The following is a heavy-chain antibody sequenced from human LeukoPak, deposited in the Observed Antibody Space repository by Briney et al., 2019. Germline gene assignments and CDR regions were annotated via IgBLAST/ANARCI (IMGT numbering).Heavy chain of an antibody. CDR1: GFTFSDYY. V-gene: IGHV3-11*01. J-gene: IGHJ5*02. CDR2: ISSSGSTI. CDR3: AREQGMVRGSWFDP. D-gene: IGHD3-10*01. Sequence: GGSLRLSCAASGFTFSDYYMSWIRQAPGKGLEWVSYISSSGSTIYYADSVKGRFTISRDNAKNSLYLQMNSLRAEDTALYYCAREQGMVRGSWFDPWGQGTLVTVSS.